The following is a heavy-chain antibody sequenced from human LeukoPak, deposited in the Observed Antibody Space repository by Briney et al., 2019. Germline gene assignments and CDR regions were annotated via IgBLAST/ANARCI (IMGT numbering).Heavy chain of an antibody. CDR3: ARVFGQWPPLFDP. V-gene: IGHV4-61*02. CDR2: IYTSGNT. J-gene: IGHJ5*02. Sequence: SETLSLTCAVSGGSISSGGYSWSWVRQPAGKGLEWIGRIYTSGNTNYNPSLKNRVTISLDTSKNQFSLKLSSVTAADTAVYYCARVFGQWPPLFDPWGQGTLVTVSS. D-gene: IGHD6-19*01. CDR1: GGSISSGGYS.